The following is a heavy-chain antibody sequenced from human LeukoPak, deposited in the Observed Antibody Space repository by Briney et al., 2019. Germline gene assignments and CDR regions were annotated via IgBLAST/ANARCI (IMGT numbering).Heavy chain of an antibody. D-gene: IGHD2-21*01. CDR2: IIPIFGTA. CDR3: ARAGGHCGGDCFDY. Sequence: SVKVSCKASGGTFSSYAISLVRQAPGQGLEWMGGIIPIFGTANYAQKFQGRVTITTDESTSTAYMELSSLRSEDTAVYYCARAGGHCGGDCFDYWGQGTLVTVSS. J-gene: IGHJ4*02. V-gene: IGHV1-69*05. CDR1: GGTFSSYA.